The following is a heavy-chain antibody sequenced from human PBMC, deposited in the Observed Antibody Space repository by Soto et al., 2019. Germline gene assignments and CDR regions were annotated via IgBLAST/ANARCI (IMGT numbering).Heavy chain of an antibody. CDR3: ARYRYDDAMGYYGMDV. CDR1: GFTFSSYG. J-gene: IGHJ6*02. CDR2: IWYDGSNK. V-gene: IGHV3-33*01. Sequence: GSLRLSCAASGFTFSSYGMHWVRQAPGKGLEWVAVIWYDGSNKYYADSVKGRFTISRDNSKNTLYLQMNSLRAEDTAVYYCARYRYDDAMGYYGMDVWGQGTTVTVSS. D-gene: IGHD3-22*01.